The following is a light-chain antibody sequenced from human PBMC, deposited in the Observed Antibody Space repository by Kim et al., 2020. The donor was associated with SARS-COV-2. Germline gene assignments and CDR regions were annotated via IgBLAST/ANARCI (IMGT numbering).Light chain of an antibody. Sequence: DIQMTQSPSSVSASVGDRVSITCRASQGLNSWLAWYQQKPGKAPKLLIYHASTLQSGVPSRFSGSGSWTEFTLTISSLQPEDFATYYCQQAKNFPVTFGGGTKLEI. J-gene: IGKJ4*01. CDR1: QGLNSW. CDR3: QQAKNFPVT. V-gene: IGKV1-12*01. CDR2: HAS.